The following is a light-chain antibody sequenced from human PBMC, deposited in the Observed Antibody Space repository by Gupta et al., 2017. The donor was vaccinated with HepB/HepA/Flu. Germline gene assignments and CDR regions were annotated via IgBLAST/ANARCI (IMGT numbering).Light chain of an antibody. CDR3: QQRSNWPT. CDR2: DAS. J-gene: IGKJ3*01. V-gene: IGKV3-11*01. CDR1: QSVSSY. Sequence: EIVLTQSPATLSLSPGERATHSCRASQSVSSYLAWYQQKPGQAPRLLIYDASNRATGIPDRFSGSGSGTDFTLTISSREPEDFAVYYCQQRSNWPTFGPGTKVDIK.